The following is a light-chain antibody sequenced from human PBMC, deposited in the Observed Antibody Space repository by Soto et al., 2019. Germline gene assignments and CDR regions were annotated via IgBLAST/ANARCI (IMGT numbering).Light chain of an antibody. Sequence: IERTQWPGTLFLSPGERRALNCRASQSVSSSRLAWYRQKPGQAPRLLIYDASNRATCIPARFSGSGSGTDFTLTISILEPEDFALYYCQQRSNWITSGQGTRLEIK. CDR2: DAS. CDR3: QQRSNWIT. J-gene: IGKJ5*01. CDR1: QSVSSSR. V-gene: IGKV3D-20*02.